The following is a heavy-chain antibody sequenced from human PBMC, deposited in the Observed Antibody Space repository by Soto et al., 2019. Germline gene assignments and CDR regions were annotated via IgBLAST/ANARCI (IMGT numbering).Heavy chain of an antibody. D-gene: IGHD3-22*01. J-gene: IGHJ4*02. CDR3: ARLGGYYQAFDQ. CDR1: GGSISSSRCH. V-gene: IGHV4-39*01. CDR2: IKYSGTT. Sequence: PSETLSLTCTVSGGSISSSRCHWGWIRQPPGKGLEWIASIKYSGTTFYKPSLKGRVTLSVDTSKNQFALKLSSVTAADTAVYYCARLGGYYQAFDQWGQGSLVTVSS.